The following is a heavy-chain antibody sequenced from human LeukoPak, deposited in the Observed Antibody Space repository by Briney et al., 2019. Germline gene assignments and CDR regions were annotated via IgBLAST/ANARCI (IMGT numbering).Heavy chain of an antibody. CDR3: AKAQYSSGWYYFDY. CDR1: GFTFDDYA. J-gene: IGHJ4*02. Sequence: GGSLRLSCAASGFTFDDYAMRWVRQAPGKGLEWVSGISWNSGSIGYADSVKGRFTISRDNAKNSLYLQMNSLRAEDMALYYCAKAQYSSGWYYFDYWGQGTLVTVSS. D-gene: IGHD6-19*01. V-gene: IGHV3-9*03. CDR2: ISWNSGSI.